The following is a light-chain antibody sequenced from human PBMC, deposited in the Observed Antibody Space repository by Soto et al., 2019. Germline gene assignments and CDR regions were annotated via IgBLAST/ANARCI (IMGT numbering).Light chain of an antibody. Sequence: SYELTQPPSVSVSPGQTARIACSGDALPKQYAYWYQLKPGQAPVLLIYKDKERPSGIPERFSGSSSGTTVTLTIGGVQAEDEADYYCQSSDRGDTYWVFGGGTNPTVL. CDR1: ALPKQY. J-gene: IGLJ3*02. CDR3: QSSDRGDTYWV. V-gene: IGLV3-25*02. CDR2: KDK.